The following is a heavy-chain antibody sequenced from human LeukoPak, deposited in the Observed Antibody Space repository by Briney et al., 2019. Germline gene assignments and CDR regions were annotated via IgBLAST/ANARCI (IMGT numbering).Heavy chain of an antibody. J-gene: IGHJ4*02. V-gene: IGHV4-38-2*02. CDR1: GYSISSGYY. D-gene: IGHD3-9*01. Sequence: PSETLSLTCTVSGYSISSGYYWGWIRQPPGKGLEWIGSIYHSGSTYYNPSLKSRVTISVDTSKNQFSLKLSSVTAADTAVYYCASLTPQFDFNYWGQGTLVTISS. CDR2: IYHSGST. CDR3: ASLTPQFDFNY.